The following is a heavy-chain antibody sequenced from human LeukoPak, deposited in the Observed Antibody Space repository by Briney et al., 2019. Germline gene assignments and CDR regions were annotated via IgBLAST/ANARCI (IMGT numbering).Heavy chain of an antibody. CDR3: ARDHGGNRPDDAFDI. D-gene: IGHD4-23*01. V-gene: IGHV3-30-3*01. Sequence: GGSLRLSCAASGFTFSSYAMHWVRQAQGKGLEWVAVISYDGSNKYYADSVKGRFTISRDNSKNTLYLQMNSLRAKDTAVYYCARDHGGNRPDDAFDIWGQGTMVTVSS. J-gene: IGHJ3*02. CDR2: ISYDGSNK. CDR1: GFTFSSYA.